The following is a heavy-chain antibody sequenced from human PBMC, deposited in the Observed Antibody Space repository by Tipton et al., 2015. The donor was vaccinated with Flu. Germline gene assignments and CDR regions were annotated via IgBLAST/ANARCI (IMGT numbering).Heavy chain of an antibody. J-gene: IGHJ6*02. CDR2: TYYRSKWYN. D-gene: IGHD6-13*01. CDR1: GDSVSSNSAA. V-gene: IGHV6-1*01. CDR3: ARDLPQPYSSSWYGHNYYYYYGMDV. Sequence: LVKPTQTLSLTCAISGDSVSSNSAAWNWIRQSPSRGLEWLGRTYYRSKWYNDYAVSVKSRITINPDTSKNQFSLQLNSVTPEDTAVYYCARDLPQPYSSSWYGHNYYYYYGMDVWGQGTTVTVSS.